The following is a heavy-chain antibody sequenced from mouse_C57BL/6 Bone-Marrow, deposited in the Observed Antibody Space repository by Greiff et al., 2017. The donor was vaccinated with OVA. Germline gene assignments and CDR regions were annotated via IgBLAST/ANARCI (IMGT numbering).Heavy chain of an antibody. V-gene: IGHV1-50*01. CDR3: ARSYYGSSWFAY. D-gene: IGHD1-1*01. J-gene: IGHJ3*01. CDR1: GYTFTSYW. CDR2: IDTSDSYT. Sequence: VQLQQPGAELVKPGASVKLSCKASGYTFTSYWMQWVKQRPGQGLEWIGEIDTSDSYTNYNQKFKGKATLTVDTSSSTAYMQLSSLTSEDSAVYYCARSYYGSSWFAYWGQGTLVTVSA.